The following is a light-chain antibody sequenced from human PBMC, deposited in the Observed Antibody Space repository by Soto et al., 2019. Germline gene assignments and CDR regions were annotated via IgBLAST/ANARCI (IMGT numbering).Light chain of an antibody. Sequence: EIVLTQSPATLSLSPGERATLSCRASQSVSSYLAWYQQKPGQAPRLLIYDAFNRATGIPARFSGSGSGTDFTHTISSLEPEDFAVYYCQQRSNWPRVTFGGGTKVEIK. CDR1: QSVSSY. V-gene: IGKV3-11*01. CDR2: DAF. CDR3: QQRSNWPRVT. J-gene: IGKJ4*01.